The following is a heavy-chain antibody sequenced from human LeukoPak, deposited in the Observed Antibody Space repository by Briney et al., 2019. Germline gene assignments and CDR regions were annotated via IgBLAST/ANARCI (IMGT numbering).Heavy chain of an antibody. D-gene: IGHD6-13*01. V-gene: IGHV4-39*07. Sequence: PSETLSLTCTVSGGSISSSSYYWGWIRQPPGKGLEWIGSIYYSGSTYYNPSLKSRVTISVDTSKNQFSLKLSSVTAADTAVYYCATRIPAYLAAAGGDYWGQGTLVTVSS. J-gene: IGHJ4*02. CDR2: IYYSGST. CDR3: ATRIPAYLAAAGGDY. CDR1: GGSISSSSYY.